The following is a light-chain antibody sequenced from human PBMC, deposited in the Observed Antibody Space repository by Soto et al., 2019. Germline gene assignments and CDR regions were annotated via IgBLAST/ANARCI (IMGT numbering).Light chain of an antibody. CDR2: DVS. V-gene: IGLV2-14*01. CDR3: TSYTSSGNYV. CDR1: SSDVDAYDF. Sequence: QSVLTQPASVSGSPGQSIAISCTGTSSDVDAYDFVSWYQQNPGKAPKLMIYDVSNRPTGVSGRFSGSKSGNTASLTISGLQAGDEADYYCTSYTSSGNYVFGTGTKVTVL. J-gene: IGLJ1*01.